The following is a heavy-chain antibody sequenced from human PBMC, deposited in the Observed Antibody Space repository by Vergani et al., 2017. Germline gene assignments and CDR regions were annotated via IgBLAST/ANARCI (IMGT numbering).Heavy chain of an antibody. CDR2: IIPIFGTA. CDR3: ARERLDCSGGSCYLGHFDY. V-gene: IGHV1-69*06. Sequence: QVQLVQSGAEVKKPGSSVKVSCKASGCTFSSYAISWVRQAPGQGLEWMGGIIPIFGTANYAQKFQGRVTITADKSTSTAYMELSSLRSEDTAVYYCARERLDCSGGSCYLGHFDYWGQGTLVTVSS. J-gene: IGHJ4*02. CDR1: GCTFSSYA. D-gene: IGHD2-15*01.